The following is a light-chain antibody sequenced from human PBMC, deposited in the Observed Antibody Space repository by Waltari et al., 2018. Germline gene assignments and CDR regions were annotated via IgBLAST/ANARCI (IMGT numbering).Light chain of an antibody. J-gene: IGKJ2*01. CDR3: QQDYSYPHT. CDR1: QDIIND. CDR2: EAS. Sequence: QMTQSPSSLSASVGDRVTITCRASQDIINDLGWFQQKPGKAPKLLIYEASILPSGVPSRFSGSGSGTYFTLTISSLEPDDSATYCCQQDYSYPHTFGQGTKLEI. V-gene: IGKV1-6*01.